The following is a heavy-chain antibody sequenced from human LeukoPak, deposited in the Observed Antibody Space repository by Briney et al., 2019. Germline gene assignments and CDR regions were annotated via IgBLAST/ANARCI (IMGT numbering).Heavy chain of an antibody. CDR2: IKSKTDGGTT. CDR1: GFTFSNAW. D-gene: IGHD3-9*01. V-gene: IGHV3-15*01. CDR3: TTEGYDILTGLYYFDY. Sequence: GGSLRLSCAASGFTFSNAWMSWVRQAPGKGLEWVGRIKSKTDGGTTDYAAAVKDRLTISRDDSKNTLYLQMNSLKTENTAVYYCTTEGYDILTGLYYFDYWGQGTLVTVSS. J-gene: IGHJ4*02.